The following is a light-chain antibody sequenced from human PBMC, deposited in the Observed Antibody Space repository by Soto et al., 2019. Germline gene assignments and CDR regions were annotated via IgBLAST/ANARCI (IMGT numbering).Light chain of an antibody. CDR3: QKYNSAPLT. V-gene: IGKV1-27*01. J-gene: IGKJ4*01. CDR2: AAS. Sequence: IQVTHSPYSLSPSVGARVTLTCLASLPISNYLAWYQQKPGKIPNLLIYAASTLQAGVPYRFSGSGSGTDFTLTISSLQPEDVAAYYCQKYNSAPLTFGGGTKVDIK. CDR1: LPISNY.